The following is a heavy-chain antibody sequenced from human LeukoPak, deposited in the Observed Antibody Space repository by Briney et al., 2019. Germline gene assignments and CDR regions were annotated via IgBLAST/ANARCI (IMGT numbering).Heavy chain of an antibody. CDR3: AGGGTQSLVVFDY. V-gene: IGHV4-4*07. CDR1: IDSLSSYY. Sequence: SETLSLTCSVSIDSLSSYYRSWIRQSAGKGLEWIGRIYVNGFTDYNPSLRGRVTMSIDTSNKRFSMKLSSVTAADTAVYFCAGGGTQSLVVFDYWGQGNRVTVSS. CDR2: IYVNGFT. D-gene: IGHD1-26*01. J-gene: IGHJ4*02.